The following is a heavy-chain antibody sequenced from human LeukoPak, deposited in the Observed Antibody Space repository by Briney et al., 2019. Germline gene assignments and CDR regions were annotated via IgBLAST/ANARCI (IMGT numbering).Heavy chain of an antibody. V-gene: IGHV4-34*01. J-gene: IGHJ5*02. Sequence: XXSGSTNYNPSLKSRVTISVDTSKNQFPLKLSSVTAADTAVYYCARYVLRYFDWLAATNWFDPWGQGTLVTVSS. CDR3: ARYVLRYFDWLAATNWFDP. CDR2: XXSGST. D-gene: IGHD3-9*01.